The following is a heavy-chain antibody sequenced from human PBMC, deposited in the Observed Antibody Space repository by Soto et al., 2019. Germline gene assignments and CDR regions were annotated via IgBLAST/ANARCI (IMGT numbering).Heavy chain of an antibody. CDR1: GGTFSSYA. D-gene: IGHD3-10*01. CDR2: IIPIFGTA. Sequence: ASVKVSCKASGGTFSSYAISWVRQAPGQGLEWMGGIIPIFGTANYAQKFQGRVTITADESTSTAYMELSSLRSEDMAVYYCAREQTYYYGSGGDSYGMDVWGQGTTVTVSS. J-gene: IGHJ6*02. V-gene: IGHV1-69*13. CDR3: AREQTYYYGSGGDSYGMDV.